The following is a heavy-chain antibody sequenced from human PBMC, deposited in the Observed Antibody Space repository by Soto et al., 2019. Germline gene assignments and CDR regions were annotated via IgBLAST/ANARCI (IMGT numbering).Heavy chain of an antibody. V-gene: IGHV1-18*01. D-gene: IGHD6-19*01. CDR1: GYTFTSYG. Sequence: QVQLVQSGAAVKKPGASVKVSCKASGYTFTSYGISLVRQAPGQGLEWMGWISAYNGNTNYAQKLQGRVTMTTDTSTSTAYMELRGLRSDDTAVYYGARDLQWLVVGYFDYWGQGTLVTVSS. CDR3: ARDLQWLVVGYFDY. J-gene: IGHJ4*02. CDR2: ISAYNGNT.